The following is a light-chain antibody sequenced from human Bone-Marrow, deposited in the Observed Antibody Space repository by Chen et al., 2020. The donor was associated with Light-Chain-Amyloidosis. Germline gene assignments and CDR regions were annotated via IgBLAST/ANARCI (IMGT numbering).Light chain of an antibody. J-gene: IGLJ3*02. Sequence: NFMLTQPHSVAESPGKTVIISCTRSSGSIATNYVQGYPQRPGSSPTTVIYEDDQRPSGVPDRFSGSIDRSSTSASLTISGLKTEDEADYYCQSYQGSSQGVFGGGTKLTVL. V-gene: IGLV6-57*01. CDR2: EDD. CDR3: QSYQGSSQGV. CDR1: SGSIATNY.